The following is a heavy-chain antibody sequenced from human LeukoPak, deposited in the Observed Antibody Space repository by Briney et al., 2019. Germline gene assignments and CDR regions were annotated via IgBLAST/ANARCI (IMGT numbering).Heavy chain of an antibody. Sequence: GGSLRLSCAASGFTFSSYAMSWVRQAPGKGLEWVSAISGSGGSTYYADSVKGRFTISRDNAKNSLYLQMNSLRAEDTAVYYCARVPGSYGPIPIWGQGTLVTVSS. CDR2: ISGSGGST. CDR3: ARVPGSYGPIPI. V-gene: IGHV3-23*01. D-gene: IGHD1-26*01. J-gene: IGHJ4*02. CDR1: GFTFSSYA.